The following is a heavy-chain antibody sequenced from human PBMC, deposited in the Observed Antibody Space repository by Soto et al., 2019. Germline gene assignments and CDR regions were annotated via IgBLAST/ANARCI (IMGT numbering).Heavy chain of an antibody. V-gene: IGHV3-33*01. CDR1: GFTFSSYG. CDR3: ARSVPAPDDILAPFYYYYYVMDL. D-gene: IGHD3-9*01. J-gene: IGHJ6*03. Sequence: QVQLVESGGGVVQPGRSLRLSCAASGFTFSSYGMHWVRQAPGKGLEWVAGIWYDGSNKYYADSVKGRFTISRDNSKNTLNLLMSSLGAEETAVYFCARSVPAPDDILAPFYYYYYVMDLLGKGNTVTVPS. CDR2: IWYDGSNK.